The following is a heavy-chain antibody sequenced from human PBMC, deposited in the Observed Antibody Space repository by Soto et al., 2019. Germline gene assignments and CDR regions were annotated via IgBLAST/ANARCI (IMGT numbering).Heavy chain of an antibody. V-gene: IGHV3-64D*08. D-gene: IGHD6-25*01. CDR2: IRSDGSTT. Sequence: GGSLRLSCAASGFTFSTYSMHWVRQSPGKGLEYVAAIRSDGSTTDYADSVKGRFTISRDNSKNTLYLQMNSLRADDAAVYYCAKLPVKSSAWPRGFDYWGQAILVTVSS. J-gene: IGHJ4*02. CDR3: AKLPVKSSAWPRGFDY. CDR1: GFTFSTYS.